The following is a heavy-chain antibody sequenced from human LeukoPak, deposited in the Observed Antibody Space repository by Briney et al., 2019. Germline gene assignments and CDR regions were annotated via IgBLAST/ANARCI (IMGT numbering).Heavy chain of an antibody. V-gene: IGHV1-69*05. CDR3: ATELRFLEWSQYFQH. Sequence: SVKVSCKASGGTFSSYAISWVRQAPGQGLEWMGGIIPIFGTANYAQKFQGRVTITTDESTSTAYMELSSLRSEDTAVYYCATELRFLEWSQYFQHWGQGTLVTVSS. CDR1: GGTFSSYA. CDR2: IIPIFGTA. J-gene: IGHJ1*01. D-gene: IGHD3-3*01.